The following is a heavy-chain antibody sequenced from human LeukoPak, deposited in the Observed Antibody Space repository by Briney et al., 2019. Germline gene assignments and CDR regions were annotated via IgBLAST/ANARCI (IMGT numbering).Heavy chain of an antibody. Sequence: GGSLRLSCAASGFTFSSYAMSWVRQAPGKGLEWVSAISGSGGSTYYADSVKGRFTISRDNAKNSLYLQMNSLRAEDTAVYYCARHGSGWPYYMDVWGKGTTVTVSS. V-gene: IGHV3-23*01. D-gene: IGHD6-19*01. CDR1: GFTFSSYA. CDR2: ISGSGGST. J-gene: IGHJ6*03. CDR3: ARHGSGWPYYMDV.